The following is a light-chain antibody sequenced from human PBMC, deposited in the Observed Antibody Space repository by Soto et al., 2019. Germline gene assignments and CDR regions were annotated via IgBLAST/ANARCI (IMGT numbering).Light chain of an antibody. CDR1: SSNIGSNT. J-gene: IGLJ3*02. CDR2: SND. CDR3: AAWDDILNGGV. Sequence: QSVLTQAPSASGTPGQRVTISCSGSSSNIGSNTVTWYQQVPGTAPKLLIYSNDQRPSGVPDRFSGSKSGTSASLAIAGLQSENEADYYCAAWDDILNGGVFGGGTKVTVL. V-gene: IGLV1-44*01.